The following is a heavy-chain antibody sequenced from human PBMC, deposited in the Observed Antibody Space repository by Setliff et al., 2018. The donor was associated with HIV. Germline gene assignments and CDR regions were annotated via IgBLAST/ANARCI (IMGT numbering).Heavy chain of an antibody. CDR2: FYYSGNT. CDR1: GGSISSSSYY. Sequence: SETLSLTCTVSGGSISSSSYYWGWIRQPPGKGLEWIGSFYYSGNTYYNPSLKSRVTISVDASRNQFSLKLSSVTAADTAVYFCASGGHRLHDYWGQGTLVTVSS. J-gene: IGHJ4*02. CDR3: ASGGHRLHDY. D-gene: IGHD1-26*01. V-gene: IGHV4-39*07.